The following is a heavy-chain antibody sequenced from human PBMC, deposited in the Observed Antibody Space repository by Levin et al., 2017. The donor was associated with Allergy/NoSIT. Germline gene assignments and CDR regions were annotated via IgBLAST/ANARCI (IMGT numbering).Heavy chain of an antibody. V-gene: IGHV3-30*04. Sequence: LSLTCAASGFTFSSYAMHWVRQAPGKGLEWVAVISYDGSNKYYADSVKGRFTISRDNSKNTLYLQMNSLRAEDTAVYYCARGLGSSGWYGNSDYYYGMDVWGQGTTVTVSS. CDR1: GFTFSSYA. CDR3: ARGLGSSGWYGNSDYYYGMDV. D-gene: IGHD6-19*01. J-gene: IGHJ6*02. CDR2: ISYDGSNK.